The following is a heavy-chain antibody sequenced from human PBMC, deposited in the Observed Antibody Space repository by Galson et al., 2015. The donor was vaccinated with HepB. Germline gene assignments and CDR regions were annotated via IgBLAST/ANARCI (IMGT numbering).Heavy chain of an antibody. J-gene: IGHJ5*02. Sequence: SETLSLTCTVSGDSVNSNGYYWGWIRQPPGKGLEWLGVIYHGGNTYYNPSLKSRVAISVDTSKNHFSLNLSSVTAADTAVYYCARMNAAAAGTALSWGQGTLVTVSS. CDR1: GDSVNSNGYY. V-gene: IGHV4-39*02. D-gene: IGHD6-13*01. CDR2: IYHGGNT. CDR3: ARMNAAAAGTALS.